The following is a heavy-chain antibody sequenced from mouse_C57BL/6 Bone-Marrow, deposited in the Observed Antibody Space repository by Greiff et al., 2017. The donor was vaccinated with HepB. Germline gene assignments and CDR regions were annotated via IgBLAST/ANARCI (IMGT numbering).Heavy chain of an antibody. V-gene: IGHV1-50*01. CDR2: IDPSDSYT. CDR1: GYTFTSYW. J-gene: IGHJ2*01. Sequence: QVQLKQPGAELVKPGASVKLSCKASGYTFTSYWIQWVKQRPGQGLEWIGEIDPSDSYTNYNQKFKGKATLTVDTSSSTAYMQLSSLTSEDSAVYYCASYYYGLDYWGQGTTLTVSS. CDR3: ASYYYGLDY. D-gene: IGHD1-1*01.